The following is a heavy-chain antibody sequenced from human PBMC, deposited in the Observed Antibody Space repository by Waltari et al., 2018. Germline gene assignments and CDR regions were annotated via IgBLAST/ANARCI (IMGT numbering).Heavy chain of an antibody. V-gene: IGHV4-39*07. D-gene: IGHD3-3*01. J-gene: IGHJ5*02. CDR3: ARERITIFGVGWFDP. CDR1: GGSISSSSYY. CDR2: IYYSGST. Sequence: QLQLQESGPGLVKPSETLSLTCTVSGGSISSSSYYWGWIRQPPGKGLEWIGSIYYSGSTYYNPSLKSRVTISVDTSKNQFSLKLSSVTAADTAVYYCARERITIFGVGWFDPWGQGTLVTVSS.